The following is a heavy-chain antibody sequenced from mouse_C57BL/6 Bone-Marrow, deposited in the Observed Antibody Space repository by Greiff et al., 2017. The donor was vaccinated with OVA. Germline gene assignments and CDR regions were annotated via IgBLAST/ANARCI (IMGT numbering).Heavy chain of an antibody. CDR1: GYTFTSYW. D-gene: IGHD2-10*02. V-gene: IGHV1-50*01. CDR3: ASVWSRDAMDY. CDR2: IDPSDSYT. J-gene: IGHJ4*01. Sequence: QVQLQQPGAELVKPGASVKLSCKASGYTFTSYWMQWVKQRPGQGLEWIGEIDPSDSYTNYNQKFKGTATLTVDTSSSTAYMQLRSLTSEDSAVYYWASVWSRDAMDYWGQGTSVTVSS.